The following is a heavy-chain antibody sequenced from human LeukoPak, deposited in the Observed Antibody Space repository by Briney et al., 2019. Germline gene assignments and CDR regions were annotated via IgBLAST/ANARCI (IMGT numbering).Heavy chain of an antibody. CDR2: IIPIFGTA. V-gene: IGHV1-69*13. CDR1: GGTFSGYA. D-gene: IGHD6-13*01. J-gene: IGHJ5*02. Sequence: SVKVSCKASGGTFSGYAISWVRQAPGQGLEWMGGIIPIFGTANYAQKFQGRVTITADESTSTAYMELSSLRSEDTAVYYCARGREQQLAKLNWFDPWGQGTLVTVSS. CDR3: ARGREQQLAKLNWFDP.